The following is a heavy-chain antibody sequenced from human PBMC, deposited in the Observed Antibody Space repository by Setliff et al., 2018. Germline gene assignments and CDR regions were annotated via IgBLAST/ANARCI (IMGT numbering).Heavy chain of an antibody. Sequence: GGSLRLSCAASGFTSSNFAMTWVRQAPGKGLEWVSGISGSGDKTYYADSVKGRFTISRDNAKNSLYLQMNSLRAEDTAVYYCATEERGENGMDVWGQGTTVTVSS. J-gene: IGHJ6*02. CDR3: ATEERGENGMDV. CDR1: GFTSSNFA. V-gene: IGHV3-23*01. D-gene: IGHD3-16*01. CDR2: ISGSGDKT.